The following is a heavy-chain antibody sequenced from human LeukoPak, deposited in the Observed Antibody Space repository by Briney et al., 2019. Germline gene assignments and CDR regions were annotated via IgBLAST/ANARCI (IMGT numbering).Heavy chain of an antibody. J-gene: IGHJ4*02. CDR1: GFTFSSYW. V-gene: IGHV3-7*03. D-gene: IGHD6-13*01. CDR3: ARDSSSSWYYFDY. CDR2: IKQDGSEK. Sequence: AGGSLRLSCAASGFTFSSYWMSWVRQAPGKGLEWVANIKQDGSEKYYVDSVKGRLTISRDNAKNSLYQQMNSLRAEDTAVYYCARDSSSSWYYFDYWGQGTLVTVSS.